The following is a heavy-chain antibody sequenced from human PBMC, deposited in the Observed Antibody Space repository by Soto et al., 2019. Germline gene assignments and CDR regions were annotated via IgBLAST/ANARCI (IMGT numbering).Heavy chain of an antibody. CDR2: ISYDGSNK. CDR1: GFTFSSYG. D-gene: IGHD4-17*01. Sequence: QVQLVESGGGVVQPGRSLRLSCAASGFTFSSYGMHWVRQAPGKGLEWVAVISYDGSNKYYADSVKGRFTISRDNSKNPLYLQMNSLRAEDTAVYYCAKERDGDYCADWGKGTLVTVCS. J-gene: IGHJ4*02. CDR3: AKERDGDYCAD. V-gene: IGHV3-30*18.